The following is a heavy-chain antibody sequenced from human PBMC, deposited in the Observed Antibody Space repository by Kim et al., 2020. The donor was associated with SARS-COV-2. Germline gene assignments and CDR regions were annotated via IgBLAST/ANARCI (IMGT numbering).Heavy chain of an antibody. CDR3: VRSGRSSSWYGDYYGMDV. Sequence: GGSLRLSCAASGFTFSSYGMHWVRQAPGKGLEWVAVIWYDGSNKYYADSVKGRFTISRDNSKNTLYLQMNSLRAEDTAVYYCVRSGRSSSWYGDYYGMDVWGQGTTVTVSS. J-gene: IGHJ6*02. D-gene: IGHD6-13*01. V-gene: IGHV3-33*01. CDR2: IWYDGSNK. CDR1: GFTFSSYG.